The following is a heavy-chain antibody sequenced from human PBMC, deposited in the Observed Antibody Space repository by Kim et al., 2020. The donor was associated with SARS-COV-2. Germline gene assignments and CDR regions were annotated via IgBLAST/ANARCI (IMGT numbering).Heavy chain of an antibody. CDR1: GFTFSSYS. Sequence: GGSLRLSCAASGFTFSSYSMNWVRQAPGKGLEWVSSISSSSSYIYYADSVKGRFTISRDNAKNSLYLQMNSLRAEDTAVYYCARGGYSGYDDYYYYYGMDVWGQGTTVTVSS. D-gene: IGHD5-12*01. CDR2: ISSSSSYI. J-gene: IGHJ6*02. V-gene: IGHV3-21*01. CDR3: ARGGYSGYDDYYYYYGMDV.